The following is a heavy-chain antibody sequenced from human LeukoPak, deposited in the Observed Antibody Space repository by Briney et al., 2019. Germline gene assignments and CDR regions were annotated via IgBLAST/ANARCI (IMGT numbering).Heavy chain of an antibody. D-gene: IGHD3-10*01. CDR3: ARRSTGYYGSVDF. CDR1: GYSFSTYW. Sequence: GESLKISCKDSGYSFSTYWIDWVRQMPGKGLEWRGSIYPGDSDTRYSRSFQGQVNISPDKSISTAYLQWSRLKASDTAMYYCARRSTGYYGSVDFWGQGTLVTVSS. CDR2: IYPGDSDT. V-gene: IGHV5-51*01. J-gene: IGHJ4*02.